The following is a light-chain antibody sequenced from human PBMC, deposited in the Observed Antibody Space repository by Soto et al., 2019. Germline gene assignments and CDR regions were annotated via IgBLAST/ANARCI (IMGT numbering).Light chain of an antibody. J-gene: IGKJ2*02. CDR1: QSISSW. CDR2: DAS. V-gene: IGKV1-5*01. Sequence: DIQMTQSPSTLSASVGDRVTITCRASQSISSWLAWYQQKPGKAPKLLIYDASSLESGVPSRFRGSGSGTEFTLTISSLQPDDFATYYCQQYNSYCTFGQGTKLEIK. CDR3: QQYNSYCT.